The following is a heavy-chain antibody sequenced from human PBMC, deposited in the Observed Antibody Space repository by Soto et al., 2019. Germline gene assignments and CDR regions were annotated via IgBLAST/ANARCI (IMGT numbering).Heavy chain of an antibody. J-gene: IGHJ4*02. D-gene: IGHD2-2*01. V-gene: IGHV3-23*01. CDR2: ISGSGGST. Sequence: PGGSLRLSCAASGFTFSSYAMSWVRQAPGKGLEWVSAISGSGGSTYYADSVKGRFTISRDNSKNTLYLQMNSLRAEDTAVYYCAKGHCSSTSCSNIFDYWGQGTLVTVSS. CDR3: AKGHCSSTSCSNIFDY. CDR1: GFTFSSYA.